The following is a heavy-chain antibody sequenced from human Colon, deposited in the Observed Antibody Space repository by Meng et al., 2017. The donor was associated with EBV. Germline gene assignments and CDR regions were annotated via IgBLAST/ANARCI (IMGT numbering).Heavy chain of an antibody. CDR1: GGSINSGDYY. J-gene: IGHJ4*02. CDR3: ARNYYFDY. Sequence: QVRLQVAGPGLVKPPQTLSLTCTVSGGSINSGDYYWSWIRQPPGKGLEWIGYIYYTGSTYYNPSLKSRVTISMDTSKNQFSLRLSSVTAADTAVYYCARNYYFDYWGQGTLVTVSS. V-gene: IGHV4-30-4*01. CDR2: IYYTGST.